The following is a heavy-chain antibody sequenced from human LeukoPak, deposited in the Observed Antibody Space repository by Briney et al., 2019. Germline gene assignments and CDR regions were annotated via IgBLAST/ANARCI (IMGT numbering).Heavy chain of an antibody. Sequence: GASVKVSCKASGYTFTGYYMHWVRQAPRQGLEWMGRINPNSGGTNYAQKFQGRVTMTRDTSISTAYMELSRLRSDDTAVYYCARDGGEAGGWFDPWGQGTLVTVSS. CDR2: INPNSGGT. V-gene: IGHV1-2*06. CDR3: ARDGGEAGGWFDP. D-gene: IGHD2-21*01. CDR1: GYTFTGYY. J-gene: IGHJ5*02.